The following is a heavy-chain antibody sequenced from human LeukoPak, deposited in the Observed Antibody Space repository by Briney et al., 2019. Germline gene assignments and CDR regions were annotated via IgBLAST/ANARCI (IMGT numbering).Heavy chain of an antibody. Sequence: GASVKVSCKASGYRFTTYGISWVRQAPGQGLEWMAWINVYSGSTEYKAELQGRLTVATETSTTTAYMELRSLRSDDTAVYYCVFGECSSTSCYPRRDYWGHGTLVTVSS. D-gene: IGHD2-2*01. J-gene: IGHJ4*01. CDR2: INVYSGST. CDR3: VFGECSSTSCYPRRDY. CDR1: GYRFTTYG. V-gene: IGHV1-18*01.